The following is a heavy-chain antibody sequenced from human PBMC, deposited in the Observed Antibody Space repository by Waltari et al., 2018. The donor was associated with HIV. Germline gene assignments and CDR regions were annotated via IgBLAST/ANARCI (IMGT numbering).Heavy chain of an antibody. CDR3: AGRITIFGVVTGSEERFFENDY. D-gene: IGHD3-3*01. CDR2: IYHSGST. V-gene: IGHV4-38-2*02. Sequence: QVQLQESGPGLVKPSETLSLTCTVSGYSISSGYYWGWIRQPPGKGLEWIGSIYHSGSTYYNPSLKSRVTISVDTSKNQFSLKLSSVTAADTAVYCCAGRITIFGVVTGSEERFFENDYWGQGTLVTVSS. J-gene: IGHJ4*02. CDR1: GYSISSGYY.